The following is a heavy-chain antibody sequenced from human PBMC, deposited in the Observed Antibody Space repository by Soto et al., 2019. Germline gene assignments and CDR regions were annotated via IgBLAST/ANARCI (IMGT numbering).Heavy chain of an antibody. Sequence: QVQLVQSGAEVKKPGASVKVSCKASGYTFTDYYIHCVRQAPGQGLEWMGWINPNSGDTNYAQNFQGRVTMTRDTSTGTAYMELSRLRSDDTAVYYCARRDIVVVPAARNYYYYGMDVWGQGTTVTVSS. CDR1: GYTFTDYY. CDR3: ARRDIVVVPAARNYYYYGMDV. V-gene: IGHV1-2*02. CDR2: INPNSGDT. D-gene: IGHD2-2*01. J-gene: IGHJ6*02.